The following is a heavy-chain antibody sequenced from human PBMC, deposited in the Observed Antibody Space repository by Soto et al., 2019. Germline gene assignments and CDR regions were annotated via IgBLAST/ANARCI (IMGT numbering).Heavy chain of an antibody. J-gene: IGHJ6*03. D-gene: IGHD3-10*01. CDR1: GGSFSGYQ. V-gene: IGHV4-34*01. CDR3: ARGLILWFGELSRRGGYYYYMDV. CDR2: INASGNI. Sequence: QVQLQQWGAGLLKPSETLSLTCAVYGGSFSGYQWTWIRQTPGKGLEWSGEINASGNINYNPSLKVRVTILLDTPKKQISLRLSSVTAADSAVYYCARGLILWFGELSRRGGYYYYMDVWGKGTTVTVSS.